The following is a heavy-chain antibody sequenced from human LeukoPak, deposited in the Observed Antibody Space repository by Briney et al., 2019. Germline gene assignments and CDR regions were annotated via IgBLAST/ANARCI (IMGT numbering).Heavy chain of an antibody. V-gene: IGHV3-48*01. D-gene: IGHD6-13*01. CDR1: GSTFTRHT. Sequence: PGGSLRVSCAGSGSTFTRHTMIWVRQAPGKGLEWISYISSGSDTIYYADSVKGRFTVSRDNAKTSLYLQMNSLRVEDTAVYFRAREYDSRARFDSWGQGALVTVSS. CDR3: AREYDSRARFDS. CDR2: ISSGSDTI. J-gene: IGHJ4*02.